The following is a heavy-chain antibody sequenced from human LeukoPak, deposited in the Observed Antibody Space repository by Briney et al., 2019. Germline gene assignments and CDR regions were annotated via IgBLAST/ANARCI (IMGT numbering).Heavy chain of an antibody. Sequence: ASVKVSCKASGYTFTGYYMHWVRQAPGQGLEWMGRINPNSGGTNYAQKFQGRVTMPRDTSISTAYMELSRLRSDDTAVYYCASWITFGGVIVDDWFDPWGQGTLVTVSS. V-gene: IGHV1-2*06. D-gene: IGHD3-16*02. CDR3: ASWITFGGVIVDDWFDP. CDR1: GYTFTGYY. J-gene: IGHJ5*02. CDR2: INPNSGGT.